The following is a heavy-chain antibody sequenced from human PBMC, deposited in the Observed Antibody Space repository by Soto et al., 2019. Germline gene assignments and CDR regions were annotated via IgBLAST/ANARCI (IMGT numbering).Heavy chain of an antibody. CDR1: GFTFSNYA. V-gene: IGHV3-30-3*01. CDR3: ARDQDARFYFDY. D-gene: IGHD6-6*01. Sequence: GGSLRLSCAASGFTFSNYAMHWVRQAPGKGLEWLAVIAYDGSNIFYVDSVKGRFTISRDNSRNTLYLQMSSLRAEDTATYYCARDQDARFYFDYWGQGTLVTVSS. J-gene: IGHJ4*02. CDR2: IAYDGSNI.